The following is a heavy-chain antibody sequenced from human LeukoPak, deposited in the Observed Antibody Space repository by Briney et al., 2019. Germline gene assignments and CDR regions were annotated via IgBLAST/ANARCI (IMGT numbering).Heavy chain of an antibody. Sequence: ASVNVSCKASGYTFSGYYMHWVRQAPGQGLEWMGWINPNSGGTKYAQKFQGWVTMTRDTSISTAYMEVSRLRSDDTAVYYCAREEVHHDFDYWGQGTLVTVSS. D-gene: IGHD1-14*01. CDR3: AREEVHHDFDY. CDR2: INPNSGGT. J-gene: IGHJ4*02. V-gene: IGHV1-2*04. CDR1: GYTFSGYY.